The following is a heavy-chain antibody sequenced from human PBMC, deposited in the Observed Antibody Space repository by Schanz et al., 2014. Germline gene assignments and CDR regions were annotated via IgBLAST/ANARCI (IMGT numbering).Heavy chain of an antibody. Sequence: QVQLVQSGAEVKKPGSSVKVSCTASGGTFSSFGINWVRQAPGQGLEWMGRIIPSLGLAKYEQKFQDKVTITADKSTFTAYMDVSSLRSEDTAVYYCASSGAGYSSSWDFDYWGQGTLVTVSS. D-gene: IGHD6-13*01. J-gene: IGHJ4*02. CDR2: IIPSLGLA. CDR3: ASSGAGYSSSWDFDY. V-gene: IGHV1-69*02. CDR1: GGTFSSFG.